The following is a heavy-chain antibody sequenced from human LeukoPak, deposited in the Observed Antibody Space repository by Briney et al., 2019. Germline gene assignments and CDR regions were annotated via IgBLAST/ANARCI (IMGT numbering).Heavy chain of an antibody. CDR2: IWYDGSNK. Sequence: PGGSLRLSCAASGFTFSSYAMHWVRQAPGKGLEWVAVIWYDGSNKYYADSVKGRFTISRDNSKNTLYLQMNSLRAEDTAVYYCARGDQPWTLAAAGNWGQGTLVTVSS. J-gene: IGHJ4*02. CDR1: GFTFSSYA. V-gene: IGHV3-33*08. CDR3: ARGDQPWTLAAAGN. D-gene: IGHD6-13*01.